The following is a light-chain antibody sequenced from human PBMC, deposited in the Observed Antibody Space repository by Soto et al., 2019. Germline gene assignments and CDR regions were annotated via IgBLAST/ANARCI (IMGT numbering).Light chain of an antibody. J-gene: IGLJ3*02. Sequence: QSALTQPASVSGSPGQSITISCTGTSSDVGAYNYVSWYQHHPGKAPKVIIYEVSNRPSGVSSRFSGSKSGNTASLTISGLQAEDEADYFCSSYTSSSTLVFGGGTKLTVL. CDR2: EVS. V-gene: IGLV2-14*01. CDR3: SSYTSSSTLV. CDR1: SSDVGAYNY.